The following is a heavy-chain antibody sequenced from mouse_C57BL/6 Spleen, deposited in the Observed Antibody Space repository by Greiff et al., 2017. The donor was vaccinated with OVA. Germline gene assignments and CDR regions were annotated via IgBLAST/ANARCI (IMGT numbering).Heavy chain of an antibody. D-gene: IGHD1-1*01. J-gene: IGHJ4*01. CDR1: GYTFTSYW. CDR3: AKYYGSSYGYAMDY. V-gene: IGHV1-64*01. Sequence: VKLQQPGAELVKPGASVKLSCKASGYTFTSYWMHWVKQRPGQGLEWIGMIHPNSGSTNYNEKFKSKATLTVDKSSSTAYMQLSSLTSEDSAVYYCAKYYGSSYGYAMDYWGQGTSVTVSS. CDR2: IHPNSGST.